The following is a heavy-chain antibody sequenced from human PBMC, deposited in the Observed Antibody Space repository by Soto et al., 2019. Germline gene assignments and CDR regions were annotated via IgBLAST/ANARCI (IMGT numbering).Heavy chain of an antibody. D-gene: IGHD3-3*01. V-gene: IGHV3-7*01. J-gene: IGHJ6*04. CDR2: IKQDGSEK. CDR1: GFTFSSYW. Sequence: QLVESGGGLVQPGGSLRLSCAASGFTFSSYWMSWVRQAPGKGLEWVANIKQDGSEKYYVDSVKVRFTISRDNAKNSLDRQMNSLRSEDTAVYYCARDYAVRFSGVWGKGTTVTVSS. CDR3: ARDYAVRFSGV.